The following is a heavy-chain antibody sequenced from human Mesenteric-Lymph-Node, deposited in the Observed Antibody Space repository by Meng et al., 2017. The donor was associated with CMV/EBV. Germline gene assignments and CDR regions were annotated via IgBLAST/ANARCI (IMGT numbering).Heavy chain of an antibody. CDR3: AFYASGREYFDY. Sequence: WIRQPPGKGLEWIGSIYYSGSTYYNPSLKSRVTISVDTSKNQFSLTLSSVTAADTAVYYCAFYASGREYFDYWGQGTLVTVSS. CDR2: IYYSGST. D-gene: IGHD3-10*01. J-gene: IGHJ4*02. V-gene: IGHV4-39*01.